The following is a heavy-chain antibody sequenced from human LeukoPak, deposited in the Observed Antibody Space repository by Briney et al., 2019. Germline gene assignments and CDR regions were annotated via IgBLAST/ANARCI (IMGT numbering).Heavy chain of an antibody. CDR2: ISSSGSTI. V-gene: IGHV3-11*01. J-gene: IGHJ3*02. CDR3: ARNWKIVGESGSGWSFAAFDI. CDR1: GFTFSDYY. Sequence: GGSLRLSCAASGFTFSDYYMSWIRQAPGKGLEWVSYISSSGSTIYYADSVKGRFTISRDNAKNSLYLQMNSLRAEDTAVYYCARNWKIVGESGSGWSFAAFDIWGQGTKVTVSS. D-gene: IGHD6-19*01.